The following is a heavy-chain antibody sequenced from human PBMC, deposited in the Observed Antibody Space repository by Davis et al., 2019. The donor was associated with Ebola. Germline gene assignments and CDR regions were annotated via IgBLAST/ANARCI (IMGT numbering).Heavy chain of an antibody. CDR2: IKSKTDGGTT. D-gene: IGHD2-15*01. V-gene: IGHV3-15*01. CDR3: TTVDDIVVVAATGAIWFDP. CDR1: GFTFSNAW. J-gene: IGHJ5*02. Sequence: PGGSLRLSCAASGFTFSNAWMSWVRQAPGKGLEWVGRIKSKTDGGTTDYAAPVKGRFTISRDDSKNTLYLQMNSLKTEDTAVYYCTTVDDIVVVAATGAIWFDPWGQGTLVTVSS.